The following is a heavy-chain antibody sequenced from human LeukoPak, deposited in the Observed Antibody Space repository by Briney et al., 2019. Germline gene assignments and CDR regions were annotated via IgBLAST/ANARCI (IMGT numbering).Heavy chain of an antibody. V-gene: IGHV4-30-4*01. CDR2: IYYSGST. Sequence: SETLSLTCTVSGGSISSGAYYWSWIRQPPGKGLEWIGYIYYSGSTYYNPSLKSRVTISVDTSKNQFSLKLSSVTAADTAVYYCAREIVVVPAAHYFDYWGQGTLVTVSS. J-gene: IGHJ4*02. D-gene: IGHD2-2*01. CDR1: GGSISSGAYY. CDR3: AREIVVVPAAHYFDY.